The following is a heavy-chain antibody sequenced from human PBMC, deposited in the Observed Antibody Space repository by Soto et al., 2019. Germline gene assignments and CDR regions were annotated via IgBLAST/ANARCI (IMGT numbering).Heavy chain of an antibody. J-gene: IGHJ4*02. V-gene: IGHV3-23*01. CDR3: AKVPWQLVRTHYFDY. Sequence: EVQLLESGGGLVQPGGSLRLSCAASGFTFSSYAMSWVRQAPGKGLEWVSGISSSGDSTNYADSVKGRFTISRDNSKSTLFLQMNSLRAEETAVYYCAKVPWQLVRTHYFDYWGQGTLVTVSS. CDR1: GFTFSSYA. D-gene: IGHD6-6*01. CDR2: ISSSGDST.